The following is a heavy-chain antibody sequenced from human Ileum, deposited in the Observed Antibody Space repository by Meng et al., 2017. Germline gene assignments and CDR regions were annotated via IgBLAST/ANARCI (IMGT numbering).Heavy chain of an antibody. J-gene: IGHJ4*02. CDR3: ARGARYAYYFDY. CDR1: GFTFSDYW. D-gene: IGHD3-16*01. Sequence: GESLKISCAASGFTFSDYWIHWVRQAPGKGLVWVSRIKYDGSTINYADSVKGRFTISRDNAKNTLYLQINSLTAEDTAVYYCARGARYAYYFDYWGQGTRVTVSS. V-gene: IGHV3-74*01. CDR2: IKYDGSTI.